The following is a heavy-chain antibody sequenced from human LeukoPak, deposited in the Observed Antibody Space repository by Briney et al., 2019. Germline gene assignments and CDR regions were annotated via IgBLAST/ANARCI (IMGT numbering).Heavy chain of an antibody. V-gene: IGHV3-23*01. J-gene: IGHJ4*02. CDR2: ISGSGSST. D-gene: IGHD3-22*01. CDR1: GFTFSSYA. CDR3: AKGGSFYDSSGYADY. Sequence: GGSLRLSCAASGFTFSSYAMSWVRQAPGKGLEWVSAISGSGSSTYYADSVKGRFTISRDNSKNTPSLRMNSLRAEDTAVYYCAKGGSFYDSSGYADYWGQGTLVTVSS.